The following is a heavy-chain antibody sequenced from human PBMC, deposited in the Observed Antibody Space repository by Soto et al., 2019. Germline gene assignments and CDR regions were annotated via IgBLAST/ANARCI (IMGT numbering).Heavy chain of an antibody. J-gene: IGHJ4*02. Sequence: EEQLGESGGGLVQPGGSVRLSCAASGFTFSTYWMHWVRQAPGKGLVCVSRINPGGTITDYADSVKGRFTISRDNAKNTVYLQVNSLRGDDTAEYFCARVPIGKYGVWNYWGQGTLVTVSS. D-gene: IGHD2-8*01. V-gene: IGHV3-74*01. CDR3: ARVPIGKYGVWNY. CDR2: INPGGTIT. CDR1: GFTFSTYW.